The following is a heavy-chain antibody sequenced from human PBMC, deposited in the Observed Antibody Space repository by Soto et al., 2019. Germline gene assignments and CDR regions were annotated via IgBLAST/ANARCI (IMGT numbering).Heavy chain of an antibody. Sequence: PGGSLRLSCSASGFTFSSYEMHWVRQAPGKGLEWISYISSSGTGTYSADSVRGRFTMSRDNTKNSVSLQMYSLRAEDTAIYYCVRDLHEPLAADALREANWGQGTQVTVSS. D-gene: IGHD4-17*01. CDR1: GFTFSSYE. CDR3: VRDLHEPLAADALREAN. CDR2: ISSSGTGT. V-gene: IGHV3-48*03. J-gene: IGHJ4*02.